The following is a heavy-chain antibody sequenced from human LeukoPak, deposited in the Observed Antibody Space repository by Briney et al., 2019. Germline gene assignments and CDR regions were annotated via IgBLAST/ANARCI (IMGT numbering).Heavy chain of an antibody. CDR1: GFTFSSYA. Sequence: EGSLRLSCAASGFTFSSYAMSWVRQAPGKGLEWVSAISGSGGSTYYADSVKGRFTISRDNSKNTLYLQMNSLRSEDTAVYYCAKDKYDCSSTSCYIVEAFDIWGQGTMVTVSS. V-gene: IGHV3-23*01. J-gene: IGHJ3*02. CDR2: ISGSGGST. D-gene: IGHD2-2*02. CDR3: AKDKYDCSSTSCYIVEAFDI.